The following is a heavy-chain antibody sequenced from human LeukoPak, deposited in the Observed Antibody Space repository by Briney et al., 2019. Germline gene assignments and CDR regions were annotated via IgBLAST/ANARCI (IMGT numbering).Heavy chain of an antibody. CDR1: GFTFSSYA. J-gene: IGHJ1*01. CDR3: AIGAGGAIEH. D-gene: IGHD3-16*01. CDR2: ISYDGSNK. V-gene: IGHV3-30*04. Sequence: GGSLRLSCAASGFTFSSYAMHWVRQAPGKGLEWVAVISYDGSNKYYADSAKGRFTISRDNSKNTLYLQMNSLRAEDTAVYYCAIGAGGAIEHWGQGTLVTVSS.